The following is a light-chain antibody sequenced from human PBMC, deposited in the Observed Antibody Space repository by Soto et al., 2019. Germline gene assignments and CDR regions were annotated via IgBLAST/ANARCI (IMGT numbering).Light chain of an antibody. CDR3: MQALQTPPA. CDR2: LGS. V-gene: IGKV2-28*01. Sequence: EIVMTQSPLSLPVTPGEPASISCRSSQSLLHSNGYNYLDWYLQKPGQSPQLLIYLGSNRASGVPDRFSGSGSGTDFTLKISRVEAEDVGVYYCMQALQTPPAFGQGTKLDIK. J-gene: IGKJ2*01. CDR1: QSLLHSNGYNY.